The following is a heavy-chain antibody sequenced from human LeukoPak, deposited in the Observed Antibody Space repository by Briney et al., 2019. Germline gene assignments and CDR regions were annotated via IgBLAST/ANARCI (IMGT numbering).Heavy chain of an antibody. J-gene: IGHJ4*02. V-gene: IGHV3-9*01. D-gene: IGHD5-12*01. CDR1: GFSFRSHG. Sequence: PGGSLRLSCAASGFSFRSHGMNWVRQAPGKGLEWVSGISWNSGSIGYADSVKGRFTISRDNAKNSLYLQMNSLRAEDTALYYCAKDLGMVATMTGLFDYWGQGTLVTVSS. CDR3: AKDLGMVATMTGLFDY. CDR2: ISWNSGSI.